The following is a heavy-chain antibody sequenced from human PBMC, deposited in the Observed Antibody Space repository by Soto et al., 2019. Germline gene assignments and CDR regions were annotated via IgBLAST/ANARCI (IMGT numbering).Heavy chain of an antibody. D-gene: IGHD3-10*01. Sequence: SVKVCCNASGGTLSDSAGSRERQARGQGREWMGGIMPTVDSANYAQKVQGRLTITADESTCTANMELSSLTSDDTAIYYCAVAAVREILTEXASGMDVWG. CDR1: GGTLSDSA. CDR2: IMPTVDSA. V-gene: IGHV1-69*13. CDR3: AVAAVREILTEXASGMDV. J-gene: IGHJ6*02.